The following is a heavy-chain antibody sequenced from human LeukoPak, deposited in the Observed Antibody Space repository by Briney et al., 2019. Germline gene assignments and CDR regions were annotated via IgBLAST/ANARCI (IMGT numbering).Heavy chain of an antibody. Sequence: GASVKVSCKASGYTFTSYGISWVRQAPGQGLEWMGWINPNSGGTNYAQKFQGRVTMTRDTSISTAYMELSRLRSDDTAVYYCARDVGDFDWLWSRVNPNQDFDYWGQGTLVTVSS. J-gene: IGHJ4*02. CDR2: INPNSGGT. V-gene: IGHV1-2*02. CDR1: GYTFTSYG. CDR3: ARDVGDFDWLWSRVNPNQDFDY. D-gene: IGHD3-9*01.